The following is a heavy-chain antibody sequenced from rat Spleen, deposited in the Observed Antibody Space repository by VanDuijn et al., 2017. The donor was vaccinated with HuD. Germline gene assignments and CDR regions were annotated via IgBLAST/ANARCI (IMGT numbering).Heavy chain of an antibody. CDR1: GFSLTSYN. CDR3: TRAPGKGYVMDA. CDR2: IWTGGNT. D-gene: IGHD5-1*01. Sequence: QVQLKESGPGLVQPSQTLSLTCTVSGFSLTSYNVHWVRQSTGKGLEWLGLIWTGGNTGYNSALKSRLTFSRDTSKSQVFLNMNSLQTEDTAIYYCTRAPGKGYVMDAWGQGTAVTVSS. V-gene: IGHV2-30*01. J-gene: IGHJ4*01.